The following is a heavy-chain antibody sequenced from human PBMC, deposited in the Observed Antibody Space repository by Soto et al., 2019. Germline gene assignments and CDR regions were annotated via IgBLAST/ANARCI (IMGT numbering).Heavy chain of an antibody. CDR3: ARRTREQWLVQADDY. J-gene: IGHJ4*02. Sequence: SETLSLTCTVSGGSISSSSYYWGWIRQPPGKGLEWIGSIYYSGSTYYNPSLKSRVTISVDTSKNQFSLKLSSVTAADTAVYYCARRTREQWLVQADDYWGQGTLVTVSS. CDR1: GGSISSSSYY. V-gene: IGHV4-39*01. D-gene: IGHD6-19*01. CDR2: IYYSGST.